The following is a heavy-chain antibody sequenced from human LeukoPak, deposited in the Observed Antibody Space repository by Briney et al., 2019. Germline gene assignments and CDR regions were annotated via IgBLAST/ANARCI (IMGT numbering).Heavy chain of an antibody. V-gene: IGHV1-69*04. D-gene: IGHD3-22*01. J-gene: IGHJ4*02. Sequence: SVKVSCKASGGTFTSYAISWVRQAPGQGLEWMGRIIPILGIANYAQKFQGRVTITADKSTSTAYMELSSLRSEDTAVYYCARDYYDSSGEFDYWGQGTLVTVSS. CDR1: GGTFTSYA. CDR2: IIPILGIA. CDR3: ARDYYDSSGEFDY.